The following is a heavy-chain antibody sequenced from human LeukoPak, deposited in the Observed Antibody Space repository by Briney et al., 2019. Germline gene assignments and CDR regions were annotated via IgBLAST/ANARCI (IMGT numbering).Heavy chain of an antibody. D-gene: IGHD3-16*02. V-gene: IGHV4-31*03. CDR3: ASRGSYRGYWYFDL. CDR1: GGSISSGGYY. J-gene: IGHJ2*01. CDR2: IYYSGST. Sequence: TSQTLSLTCTVSGGSISSGGYYWSWIRQHPGKGLEWIGYIYYSGSTYYNPSLKSRVTISVDTSKNQFSLKLSSVTAADTAVYYCASRGSYRGYWYFDLWGRGTLVTVSP.